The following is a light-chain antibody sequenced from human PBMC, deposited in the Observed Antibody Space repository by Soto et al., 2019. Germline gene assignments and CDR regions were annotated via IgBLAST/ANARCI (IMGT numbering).Light chain of an antibody. CDR2: EVS. CDR3: SSFTSSITYV. V-gene: IGLV2-14*01. Sequence: QSVLTQPASVSGSPGQSITISCTGTSSDVGGFNYVSWHQQQPGRAPKLILYEVSNRPSGVAHRFTGSKSGNTASLTISGLQAEDEADYYCSSFTSSITYVFGTGTKV. J-gene: IGLJ1*01. CDR1: SSDVGGFNY.